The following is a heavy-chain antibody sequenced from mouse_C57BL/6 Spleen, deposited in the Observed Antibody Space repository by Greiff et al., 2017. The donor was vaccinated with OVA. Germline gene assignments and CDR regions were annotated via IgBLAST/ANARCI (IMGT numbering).Heavy chain of an antibody. J-gene: IGHJ4*01. CDR3: ARYLLPYAMDY. D-gene: IGHD1-1*01. Sequence: EVQRVESGGGLVQPGGSLSLSCAASGFTFTDYYMSWVRQPPGKALEWLGFIRNKANGYTTEYSASVKGRFTISRDNSQSILYLQMNALRAEDSATYYCARYLLPYAMDYWGQGTSVTVSS. V-gene: IGHV7-3*01. CDR1: GFTFTDYY. CDR2: IRNKANGYTT.